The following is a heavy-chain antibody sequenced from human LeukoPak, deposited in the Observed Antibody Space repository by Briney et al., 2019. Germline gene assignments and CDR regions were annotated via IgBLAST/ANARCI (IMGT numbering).Heavy chain of an antibody. CDR1: GGSISSSSYY. Sequence: SETLSLTCTVSGGSISSSSYYWGWIRQPPGKGLEWIGSIYYSGSTYYNPSLKSRVTISVDTSKNQFSLNLSSMTAADTAVYFCARDEGSSYPFDYWGQGTLVTVSS. J-gene: IGHJ4*02. V-gene: IGHV4-39*07. CDR2: IYYSGST. D-gene: IGHD2-2*01. CDR3: ARDEGSSYPFDY.